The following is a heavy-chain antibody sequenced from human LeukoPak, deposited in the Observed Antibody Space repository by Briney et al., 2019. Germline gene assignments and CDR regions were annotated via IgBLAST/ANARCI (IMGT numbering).Heavy chain of an antibody. V-gene: IGHV4-39*07. CDR2: MYYRGST. D-gene: IGHD1-20*01. CDR3: ARVSDNWNFDY. J-gene: IGHJ4*02. CDR1: GGSISSSSHY. Sequence: PSETLSLTRTVSGGSISSSSHYWGWIRQPPGKGLEWIGSMYYRGSTYHNPSLKSRVTISVDTSKNQFSLKLSSVTAADTAVYYCARVSDNWNFDYWGQGTLVTVPS.